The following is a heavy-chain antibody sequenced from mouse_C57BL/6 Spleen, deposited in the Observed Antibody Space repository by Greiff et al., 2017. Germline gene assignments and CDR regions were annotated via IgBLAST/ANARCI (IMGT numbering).Heavy chain of an antibody. CDR3: ARYDYDVYYAVAY. V-gene: IGHV1-82*01. J-gene: IGHJ4*01. D-gene: IGHD2-4*01. CDR2: LYPGVGDT. Sequence: QVQLQQSGPELVKPGASAKISCKASGYAFSSSWMNGVKRRPGKGLGWIGRLYPGVGDTNYNGNFKGRATPTADKFSSTAYMQLSCLKSEDSAVYYCARYDYDVYYAVAYWGQGTLVTVSA. CDR1: GYAFSSSW.